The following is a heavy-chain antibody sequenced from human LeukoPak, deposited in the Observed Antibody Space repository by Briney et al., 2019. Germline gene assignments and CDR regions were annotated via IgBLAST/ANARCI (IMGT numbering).Heavy chain of an antibody. V-gene: IGHV3-23*01. J-gene: IGHJ4*02. CDR1: GFTFSSYS. Sequence: GGSLRLSCAASGFTFSSYSMNWVRQAPGKGLEWISAITLGGSTYYADSVKGRFTISRDNSKNTLYLEMNNLRAEDTAVYYCAKPTYYDILTGYNWGQGTLVTVSS. CDR3: AKPTYYDILTGYN. CDR2: ITLGGST. D-gene: IGHD3-9*01.